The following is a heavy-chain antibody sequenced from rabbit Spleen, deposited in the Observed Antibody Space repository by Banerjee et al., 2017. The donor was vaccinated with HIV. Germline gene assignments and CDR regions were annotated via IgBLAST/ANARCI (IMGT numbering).Heavy chain of an antibody. CDR1: GFTLSIYV. V-gene: IGHV1S40*01. CDR2: IDTGSGST. CDR3: ARDLFPGSNF. D-gene: IGHD3-1*01. J-gene: IGHJ4*01. Sequence: QSLEESGGDLVKPGASLTLTCTASGFTLSIYVMCWVRQAPGKGLEWIACIDTGSGSTWYANWVNGRFTISKTSSTTVTLQMTSLTAADTATYFCARDLFPGSNFWGPGTLVTVS.